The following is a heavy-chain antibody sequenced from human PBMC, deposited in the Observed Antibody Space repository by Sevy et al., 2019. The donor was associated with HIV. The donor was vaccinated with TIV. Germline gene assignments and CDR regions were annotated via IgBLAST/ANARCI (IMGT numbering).Heavy chain of an antibody. CDR1: GYTFTSYG. D-gene: IGHD2-2*01. Sequence: ASVKVSCKASGYTFTSYGMNWVRQAPGQGLEWMGWINTNTGNPTYAQGFTGRFVFSLDTSVSTTYLQISSLKAEDTAICYCARTSRGIVVVAAAQHYYGMDVWGQGTTVTVSS. J-gene: IGHJ6*02. CDR2: INTNTGNP. V-gene: IGHV7-4-1*02. CDR3: ARTSRGIVVVAAAQHYYGMDV.